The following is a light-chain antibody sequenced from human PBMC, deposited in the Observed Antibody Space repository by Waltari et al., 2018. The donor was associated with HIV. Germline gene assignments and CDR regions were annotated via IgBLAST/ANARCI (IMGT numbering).Light chain of an antibody. CDR3: STWDDSLSHWV. Sequence: QSMLTQPPSASGTPGHNLTFLCSGAPANIGPNFLSWYQQRPGTAPRLVIYRNDQRPSGVPDRFSGSKSATSASLAISGLRSEDEADYYCSTWDDSLSHWVFGGGTKLTVL. V-gene: IGLV1-47*01. CDR2: RND. J-gene: IGLJ3*02. CDR1: PANIGPNF.